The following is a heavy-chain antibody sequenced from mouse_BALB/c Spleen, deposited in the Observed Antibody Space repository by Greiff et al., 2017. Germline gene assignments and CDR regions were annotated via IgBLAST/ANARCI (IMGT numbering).Heavy chain of an antibody. Sequence: EVQLQQSGPELVKTGASVKISCKASGYSFTDYYMHWVKQSPEKSFEWIGEINPSTGGTSYNQKFKGKATLTVDKSSSTAYMQLKSLTSEDSAVYYCARGDYYGSSVAWFAYWGQGTLVTVSA. J-gene: IGHJ3*01. D-gene: IGHD1-1*01. CDR1: GYSFTDYY. V-gene: IGHV1-42*01. CDR3: ARGDYYGSSVAWFAY. CDR2: INPSTGGT.